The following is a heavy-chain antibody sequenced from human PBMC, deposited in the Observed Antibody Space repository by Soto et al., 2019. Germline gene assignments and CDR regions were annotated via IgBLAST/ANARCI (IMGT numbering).Heavy chain of an antibody. V-gene: IGHV4-30-2*01. D-gene: IGHD5-18*01. CDR3: ARAGPPLQLWSSLRPYYFDY. J-gene: IGHJ4*02. CDR2: IYHSGST. Sequence: PSETLSLTCAVSGGSISSGGYSWSWIRQPPGKGLEWIGYIYHSGSTYYNPSLKSRVTISVDRSKNQFSLKLSSVTAADTAVYYCARAGPPLQLWSSLRPYYFDYWGQGTLVTVSS. CDR1: GGSISSGGYS.